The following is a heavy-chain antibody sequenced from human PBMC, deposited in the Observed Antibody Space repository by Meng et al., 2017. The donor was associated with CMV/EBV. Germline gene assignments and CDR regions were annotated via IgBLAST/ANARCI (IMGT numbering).Heavy chain of an antibody. D-gene: IGHD2-8*01. Sequence: QVLLVGSGGGVVQAGGSLRLSCAASGFTFSSSAMHWVRQPPGKGLEWVSFIAHDGSAKTYTDSVKGRFTISRDDSENTVYLEMNSLRVEDTAVYYCAKDLYYSFDYWGQGTLVTVSS. V-gene: IGHV3-30*02. J-gene: IGHJ4*02. CDR1: GFTFSSSA. CDR2: IAHDGSAK. CDR3: AKDLYYSFDY.